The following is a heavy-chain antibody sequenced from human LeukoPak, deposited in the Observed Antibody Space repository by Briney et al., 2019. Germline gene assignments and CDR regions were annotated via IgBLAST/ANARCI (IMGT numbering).Heavy chain of an antibody. CDR1: GFTLSSYA. J-gene: IGHJ4*02. D-gene: IGHD3-22*01. Sequence: RSGGSLRLSCAASGFTLSSYAMSWVRQAPGKGLEWVSAISGSGGSTYYADSVKGRFTISRDNSKNTLYLQMNSLRAEDAAVYYCAKDRPPYYYDSSGYYFDYWGQGTLVTVSS. CDR2: ISGSGGST. CDR3: AKDRPPYYYDSSGYYFDY. V-gene: IGHV3-23*01.